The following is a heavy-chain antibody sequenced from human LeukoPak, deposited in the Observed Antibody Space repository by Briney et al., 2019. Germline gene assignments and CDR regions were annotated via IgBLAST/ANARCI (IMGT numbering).Heavy chain of an antibody. J-gene: IGHJ2*01. Sequence: SGTLSLTCTVSGGSVSSYYWSWMRQSPGKGLGWIGYVYYSGSTNYNPALKSRVTISLDTSENQFSLKLSSVTAADTAVYYCAREANSPTARYWYFDLWGRGTQVTVSS. CDR3: AREANSPTARYWYFDL. CDR2: VYYSGST. D-gene: IGHD2-21*01. CDR1: GGSVSSYY. V-gene: IGHV4-59*02.